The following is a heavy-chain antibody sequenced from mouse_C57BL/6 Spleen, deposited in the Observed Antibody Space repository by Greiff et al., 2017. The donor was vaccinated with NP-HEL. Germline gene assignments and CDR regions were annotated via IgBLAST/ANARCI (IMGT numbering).Heavy chain of an antibody. CDR3: AREDYYGSSDYYAMDY. J-gene: IGHJ4*01. CDR1: GYIFTSYD. D-gene: IGHD1-1*01. V-gene: IGHV1-85*01. Sequence: QVHVKQSGPELVKPGASVKLSCKASGYIFTSYDINWVKQRPGQGLEWIGWIYPRDGSTKYNEKFKGKATLTVDTSFSTAYMELHSLTSEDSAVYFCAREDYYGSSDYYAMDYWGQGTSVTVS. CDR2: IYPRDGST.